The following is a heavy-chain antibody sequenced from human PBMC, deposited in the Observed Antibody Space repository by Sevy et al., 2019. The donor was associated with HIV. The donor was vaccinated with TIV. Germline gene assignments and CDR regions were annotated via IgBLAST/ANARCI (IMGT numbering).Heavy chain of an antibody. CDR2: ISYDGSNK. Sequence: GGSLRLSCAASGFTFSSYAMHWVRQAPGKGLEWVAVISYDGSNKYYADSVKGRFTISRDNSKNTLYLQMNSLRAEDTAVYYCARGPRGSGSYRVVAFDIWGQRTMVTVSS. CDR1: GFTFSSYA. CDR3: ARGPRGSGSYRVVAFDI. D-gene: IGHD3-10*01. J-gene: IGHJ3*02. V-gene: IGHV3-30*04.